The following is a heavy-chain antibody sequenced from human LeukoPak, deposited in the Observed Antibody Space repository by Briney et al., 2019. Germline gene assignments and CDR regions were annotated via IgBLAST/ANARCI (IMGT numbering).Heavy chain of an antibody. Sequence: GGSLRLSCAASGFTFSSYAMNWVRQAPGKGLELVSVISGSGNSTYYADSVKGRFTISRDNSKNTLYLQMNSLRAEDTAVYYCAKGAGSSGWYPNDYWGQGTLVTVSS. V-gene: IGHV3-23*01. CDR2: ISGSGNST. CDR3: AKGAGSSGWYPNDY. CDR1: GFTFSSYA. D-gene: IGHD6-19*01. J-gene: IGHJ4*02.